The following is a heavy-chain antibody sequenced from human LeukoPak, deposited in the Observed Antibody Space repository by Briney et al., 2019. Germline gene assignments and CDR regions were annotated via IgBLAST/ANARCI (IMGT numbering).Heavy chain of an antibody. D-gene: IGHD6-13*01. CDR2: VYTTGST. CDR1: GGSISSGSYY. V-gene: IGHV4-61*02. CDR3: ARAFYSSSWYHKEDFFDY. J-gene: IGHJ4*02. Sequence: SETLSLTCSVSGGSISSGSYYWSWIRQPAGKRLEWIGRVYTTGSTYYNPALRSRITISLDTSKNQFSLKLTSVTAEETAVYYCARAFYSSSWYHKEDFFDYWGQGTPVTVSS.